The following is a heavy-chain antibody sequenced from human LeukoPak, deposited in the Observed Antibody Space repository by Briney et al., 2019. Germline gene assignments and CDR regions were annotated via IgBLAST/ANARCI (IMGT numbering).Heavy chain of an antibody. CDR2: IYYSGST. J-gene: IGHJ6*02. V-gene: IGHV4-59*08. D-gene: IGHD3-16*01. Sequence: ASETLSLTCTVSGGSISSYYWSWIRQPPGKGLEWIGYIYYSGSTNYNPSLKSRVTISVDTSKNQFSLKLSSVTAADTAVYYCARHSSMAYYYYDMDVWGQGTTVTVSS. CDR1: GGSISSYY. CDR3: ARHSSMAYYYYDMDV.